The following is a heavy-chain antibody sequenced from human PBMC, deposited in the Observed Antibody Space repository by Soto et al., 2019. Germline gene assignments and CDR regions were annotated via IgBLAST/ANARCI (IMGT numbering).Heavy chain of an antibody. J-gene: IGHJ6*02. Sequence: SETLSLTCTVSGGSISSGDYYWSWIRQPPGKGLEWIGYIYYSGSTYYNPSLKSRVTISVDTSKNQFSLKLSSVTAADTAVYYCARAKYPGWFGELFYGMDVWGQGTTVTVSS. CDR2: IYYSGST. CDR3: ARAKYPGWFGELFYGMDV. V-gene: IGHV4-30-4*01. CDR1: GGSISSGDYY. D-gene: IGHD3-10*01.